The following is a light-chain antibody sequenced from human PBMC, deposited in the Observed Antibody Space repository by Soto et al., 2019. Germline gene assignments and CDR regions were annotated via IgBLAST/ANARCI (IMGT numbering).Light chain of an antibody. Sequence: QSALTQPASVSGSPGQSITISCTGTSSDVGGYDYVSWYQQHPGKAPKLMIFEVNNRPSGGSNRFSGSKSGNTASLTISGLQADDETDYYCSAYTSGNTWVFGGGTKLTVL. J-gene: IGLJ3*02. CDR2: EVN. CDR3: SAYTSGNTWV. V-gene: IGLV2-14*01. CDR1: SSDVGGYDY.